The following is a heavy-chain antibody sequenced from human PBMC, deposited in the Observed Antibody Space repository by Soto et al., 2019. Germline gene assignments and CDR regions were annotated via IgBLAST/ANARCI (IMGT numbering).Heavy chain of an antibody. D-gene: IGHD3-22*01. CDR3: ARQDYYDSSGYYYSPPEPLGY. J-gene: IGHJ4*02. Sequence: PGESLKISCKGSGYSFTSYWIGWVRQMPGKGLEWMGIIYPGDSDTRYSPSFQGQVTISADKSISTAYLQWSSLKASDTAMYYCARQDYYDSSGYYYSPPEPLGYWGQGTLVTVSS. V-gene: IGHV5-51*01. CDR2: IYPGDSDT. CDR1: GYSFTSYW.